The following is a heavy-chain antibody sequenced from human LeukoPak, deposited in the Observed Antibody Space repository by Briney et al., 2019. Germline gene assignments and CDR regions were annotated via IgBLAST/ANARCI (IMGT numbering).Heavy chain of an antibody. CDR1: GFTFNNYA. CDR2: ISGSGNST. D-gene: IGHD1-1*01. CDR3: VKDTPNCYCYFDL. V-gene: IGHV3-23*01. Sequence: GGSLRLSCAASGFTFNNYAMIWVRQAPGKGLEWVSVISGSGNSTYYADSVKGRFTISSDNSKNTLYLQMNSLRGEDTAVYHWVKDTPNCYCYFDLGGGGTWVTVSS. J-gene: IGHJ2*01.